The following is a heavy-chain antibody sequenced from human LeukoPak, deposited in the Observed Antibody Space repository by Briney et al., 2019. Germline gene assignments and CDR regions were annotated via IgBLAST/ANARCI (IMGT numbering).Heavy chain of an antibody. V-gene: IGHV3-7*03. D-gene: IGHD6-19*01. Sequence: GGSLRLSCAASGFTFSDYWMSWVRQDPGKGLAWVANIRQDGGDFNYVDSVEGRFTISRDNFKNTLNLQMNSLRAEDSAIYYCTRDEPGSSWFNWGQGTLVTVSS. CDR3: TRDEPGSSWFN. J-gene: IGHJ4*02. CDR1: GFTFSDYW. CDR2: IRQDGGDF.